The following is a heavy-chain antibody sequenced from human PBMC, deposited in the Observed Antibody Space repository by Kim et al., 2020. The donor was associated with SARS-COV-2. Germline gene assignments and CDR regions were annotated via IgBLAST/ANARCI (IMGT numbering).Heavy chain of an antibody. CDR3: ARDSVDTAMVTGLFDY. V-gene: IGHV1-18*01. Sequence: KLQGRVTMTTDTSTSTAYMELRSLRSDDTAVYYCARDSVDTAMVTGLFDYWGQGTLVTVSS. J-gene: IGHJ4*02. D-gene: IGHD5-18*01.